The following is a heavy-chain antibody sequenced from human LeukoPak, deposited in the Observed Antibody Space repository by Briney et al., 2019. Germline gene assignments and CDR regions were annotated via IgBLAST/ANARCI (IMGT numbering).Heavy chain of an antibody. D-gene: IGHD2-2*01. CDR1: GGSISRYY. V-gene: IGHV4-59*08. CDR3: ASSAVVPAAPFDY. J-gene: IGHJ4*02. Sequence: SETLSLTCTVSGGSISRYYWSWIRQPPGKGLEWIEYIYYSGSTNYNPSLKSRVTISVDTSKNQFSLKLSSVTAADTAVYYCASSAVVPAAPFDYWGQGTLVTVSS. CDR2: IYYSGST.